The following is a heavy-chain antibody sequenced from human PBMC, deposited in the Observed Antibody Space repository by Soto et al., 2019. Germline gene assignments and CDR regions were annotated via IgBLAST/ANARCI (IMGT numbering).Heavy chain of an antibody. D-gene: IGHD6-6*01. CDR1: GGSISSGGYY. CDR2: NYYSGIT. V-gene: IGHV4-31*03. Sequence: QVQLQESGPGLVKPSQTLSLTCTVSGGSISSGGYYWTWIRQHPGKGLEWIGYNYYSGITYYNPSLKSRVTISLDTSKNKFSLKLSSVTAADTAVYYCARGASIAGLYYGMDVGGQGTTVTVSS. J-gene: IGHJ6*02. CDR3: ARGASIAGLYYGMDV.